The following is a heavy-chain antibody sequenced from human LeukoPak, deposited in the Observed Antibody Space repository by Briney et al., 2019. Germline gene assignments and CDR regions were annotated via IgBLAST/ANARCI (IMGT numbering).Heavy chain of an antibody. J-gene: IGHJ4*02. CDR2: IKQDGSEK. CDR3: ARDLGDAAVGYFDY. D-gene: IGHD3-16*01. Sequence: GGSLRLSCAVSGFTFSNYWMNWVRQAPGKGLEWVANIKQDGSEKYYVDSVKGRFTMSRDNAKNSVYLQMNNLRAEDTAVYYCARDLGDAAVGYFDYWGQGTLVTVSS. V-gene: IGHV3-7*01. CDR1: GFTFSNYW.